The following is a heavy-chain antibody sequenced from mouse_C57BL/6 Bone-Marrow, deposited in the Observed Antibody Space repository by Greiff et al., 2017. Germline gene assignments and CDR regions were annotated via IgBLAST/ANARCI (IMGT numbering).Heavy chain of an antibody. CDR3: ARDWDDYFDY. Sequence: QVQLQQPGAELVRPGSSVKLSCKASGYTFTSYWMHWVKQRPIQGLEWIGNIDPSDSETHYNQKFKDKATLTVDKSASTAYMQLSSLTSEDSAVYYCARDWDDYFDYWGQGTTLTVSS. V-gene: IGHV1-52*01. CDR2: IDPSDSET. D-gene: IGHD4-1*01. CDR1: GYTFTSYW. J-gene: IGHJ2*01.